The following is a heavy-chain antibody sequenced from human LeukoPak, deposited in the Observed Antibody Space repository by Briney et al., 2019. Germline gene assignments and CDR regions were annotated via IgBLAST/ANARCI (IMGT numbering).Heavy chain of an antibody. CDR3: ARVPVAGHFDY. J-gene: IGHJ4*02. V-gene: IGHV3-21*01. D-gene: IGHD6-19*01. CDR2: ISSSSSYI. CDR1: GFTFSSYS. Sequence: GGSLRLSCAASGFTFSSYSMNWVRQAPGKGLEWDSSISSSSSYIYYADSVKGRFTISRDNAKNSLYLQMNSLRAEDTAVYYCARVPVAGHFDYWGQGTLVTVSS.